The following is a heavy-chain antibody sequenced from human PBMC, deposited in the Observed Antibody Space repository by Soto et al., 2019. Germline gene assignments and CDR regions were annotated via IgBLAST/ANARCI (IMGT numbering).Heavy chain of an antibody. J-gene: IGHJ4*02. D-gene: IGHD6-19*01. CDR1: GFNFSDHY. CDR2: ISGSSRYT. V-gene: IGHV3-11*06. CDR3: ARHTSGWHYYDY. Sequence: PGGSLRLSCAASGFNFSDHYMNWVRQAPGKGLEWVSYISGSSRYTNFADSVKGRFTISRDNAKNSLYLQMNSLRVEDTAVYYCARHTSGWHYYDYWGQGTPVT.